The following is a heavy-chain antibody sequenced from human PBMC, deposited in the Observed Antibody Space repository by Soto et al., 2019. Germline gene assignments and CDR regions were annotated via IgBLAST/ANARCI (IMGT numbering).Heavy chain of an antibody. D-gene: IGHD6-19*01. J-gene: IGHJ4*02. CDR2: ISGSGGST. Sequence: GGSLRLSCVASGFIFSSYAMSWVRQAPGKGLEWVSAISGSGGSTDHADSVKGRFTISRDNSKNTLYLQMNSLRVEDTAVYYCAKVGADGGWYDGEVDYWRQRSLVTVSS. CDR1: GFIFSSYA. CDR3: AKVGADGGWYDGEVDY. V-gene: IGHV3-23*01.